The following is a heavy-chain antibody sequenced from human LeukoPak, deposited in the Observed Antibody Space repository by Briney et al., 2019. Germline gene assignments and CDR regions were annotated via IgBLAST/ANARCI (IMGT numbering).Heavy chain of an antibody. CDR3: ARDSYYYDSSGYYLDY. Sequence: SETLSLTCTVSGGSISSYYWSWIRQPAGKGLEWIGYIYYSGSTNYNPSLKSRVTISVDTSKNQFSLKLSSVTAADTAVYYCARDSYYYDSSGYYLDYWGQGTLVTVSS. CDR2: IYYSGST. CDR1: GGSISSYY. J-gene: IGHJ4*02. D-gene: IGHD3-22*01. V-gene: IGHV4-59*01.